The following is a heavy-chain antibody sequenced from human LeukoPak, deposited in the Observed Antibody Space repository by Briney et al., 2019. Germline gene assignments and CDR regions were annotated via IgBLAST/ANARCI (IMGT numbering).Heavy chain of an antibody. CDR2: IRYDGSNK. D-gene: IGHD3-16*02. V-gene: IGHV3-30*02. CDR3: AKAHYVWGSYRYSFDY. Sequence: PGGSLRLSCAASGFTFSSYGMHWVRQAPGKGLERVAFIRYDGSNKYYADSVKGRFTISRDNSKNTLYLQMNSLRAEDTAVYYCAKAHYVWGSYRYSFDYWGQGTLVTVSS. J-gene: IGHJ4*02. CDR1: GFTFSSYG.